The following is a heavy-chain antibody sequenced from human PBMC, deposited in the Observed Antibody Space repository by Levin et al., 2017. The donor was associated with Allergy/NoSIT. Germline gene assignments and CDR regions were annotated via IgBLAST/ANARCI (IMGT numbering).Heavy chain of an antibody. CDR2: IYSSGST. CDR3: ARDTAMFAFDF. CDR1: GASITSGPY. J-gene: IGHJ3*01. Sequence: SETLSLTCSVSGASITSGPYWSWIRQPAGKGLEWLGLIYSSGSTKYSPSLKSRVTISLDPSKNQFSLNLTSVTAADTAMYFCARDTAMFAFDFWGHGTMVTVSS. V-gene: IGHV4-61*02. D-gene: IGHD5-18*01.